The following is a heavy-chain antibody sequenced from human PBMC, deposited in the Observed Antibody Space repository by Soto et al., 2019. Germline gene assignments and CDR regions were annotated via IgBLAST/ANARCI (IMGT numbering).Heavy chain of an antibody. J-gene: IGHJ4*02. CDR1: GFIFNMYW. CDR3: TRGPRPTSIGTGAF. D-gene: IGHD3-10*01. CDR2: ITDDGSTT. Sequence: GGTLRLSGDTSGFIFNMYWMHWVRQVPGQGPQWVARITDDGSTTYYAASVEGRFTISRDNAKNALYLQMTSLRPDDTAVYYCTRGPRPTSIGTGAFWGQGTLVTVSS. V-gene: IGHV3-74*01.